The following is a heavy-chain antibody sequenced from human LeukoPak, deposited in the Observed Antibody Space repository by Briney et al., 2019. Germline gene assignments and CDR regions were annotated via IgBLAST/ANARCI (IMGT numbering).Heavy chain of an antibody. D-gene: IGHD5-18*01. CDR3: AREVYSYGAIDY. V-gene: IGHV1-69*13. CDR1: GGTFSSYA. Sequence: VASVKVSCKASGGTFSSYAISWVRQAPGQGLEWMGGIIPIFGTANYAQKFQGRVTITADGSTSTAYMELSSLRSEDTAVYYCAREVYSYGAIDYWGQGTLVTVSS. J-gene: IGHJ4*02. CDR2: IIPIFGTA.